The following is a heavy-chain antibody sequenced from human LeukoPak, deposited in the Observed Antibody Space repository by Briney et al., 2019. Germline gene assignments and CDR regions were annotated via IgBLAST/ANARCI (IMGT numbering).Heavy chain of an antibody. Sequence: GGSLRLSCAASGFTFSSYGMHWVRQAPGKGLEWVAVISYDGSNKYYADSVKGRFALSRDNAKNSLYLQMNSLRAEDTAVYYCARDHHRRLYDSQARNTFDIWGQGTMVTVSS. J-gene: IGHJ3*02. D-gene: IGHD3-22*01. CDR2: ISYDGSNK. V-gene: IGHV3-30*03. CDR3: ARDHHRRLYDSQARNTFDI. CDR1: GFTFSSYG.